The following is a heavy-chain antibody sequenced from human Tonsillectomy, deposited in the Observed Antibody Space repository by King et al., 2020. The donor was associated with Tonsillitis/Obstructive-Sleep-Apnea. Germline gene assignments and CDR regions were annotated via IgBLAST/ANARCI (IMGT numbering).Heavy chain of an antibody. CDR1: GGTFSSYA. CDR2: IIPILGIA. CDR3: ARSSPKQQLRFYYYYYYGMDV. D-gene: IGHD6-13*01. J-gene: IGHJ6*02. V-gene: IGHV1-69*10. Sequence: QLVQSGAEVKKPGSSVKVSCKASGGTFSSYAISWVRQAPGQGLEWMGGIIPILGIANYAQKFQGRVTITADKSTSTAYMELSSLRSEDTAVYYCARSSPKQQLRFYYYYYYGMDVWGQGTTVTVSS.